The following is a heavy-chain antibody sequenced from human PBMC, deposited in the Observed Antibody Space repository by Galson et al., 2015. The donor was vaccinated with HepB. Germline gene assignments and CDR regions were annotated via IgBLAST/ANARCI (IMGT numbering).Heavy chain of an antibody. D-gene: IGHD2-15*01. CDR1: GFTFSTYS. J-gene: IGHJ6*03. V-gene: IGHV3-48*01. Sequence: SLRLSCAASGFTFSTYSINWVRQAPGRGLEWVSSISSTSSTIYYADSVKGRFTISRDNAKDSLYLQMNSLRAEDTAVYYCARDRVGGSTVNCYYFYMDVWCKGTAVTVSS. CDR3: ARDRVGGSTVNCYYFYMDV. CDR2: ISSTSSTI.